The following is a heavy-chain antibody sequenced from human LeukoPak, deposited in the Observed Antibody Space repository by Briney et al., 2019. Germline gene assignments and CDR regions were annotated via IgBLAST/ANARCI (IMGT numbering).Heavy chain of an antibody. Sequence: GGSLRLSCAASGLTFSTFTMHWVRQAPGKGLEYVSGSTDNGGTRNYSNSVKGRFTISRYNSKNTLYLQMGSLRPDDMSVYYCAIQISGYFYWGQGTLVTVSS. CDR1: GLTFSTFT. D-gene: IGHD5-12*01. J-gene: IGHJ4*02. CDR3: AIQISGYFY. V-gene: IGHV3-64*01. CDR2: STDNGGTR.